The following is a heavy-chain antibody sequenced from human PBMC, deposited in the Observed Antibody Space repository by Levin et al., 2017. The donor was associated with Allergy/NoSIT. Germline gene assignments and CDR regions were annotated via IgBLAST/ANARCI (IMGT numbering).Heavy chain of an antibody. Sequence: SETLSLTCAVYGGSFSGYYWSWIRQPPGKGLEWIGEINHSGSTNYNPSLKSRVTISVDTSKNQFSLKLSSVTAADTAVYYCARGSPFTMIVVVQGYYFDYWGQGTLVTVSS. V-gene: IGHV4-34*01. D-gene: IGHD3-22*01. CDR2: INHSGST. CDR3: ARGSPFTMIVVVQGYYFDY. CDR1: GGSFSGYY. J-gene: IGHJ4*02.